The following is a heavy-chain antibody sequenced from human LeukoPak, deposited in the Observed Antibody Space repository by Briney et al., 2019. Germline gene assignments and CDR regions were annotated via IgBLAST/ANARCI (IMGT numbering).Heavy chain of an antibody. CDR3: ARAKGSYAVIDY. J-gene: IGHJ4*02. CDR1: GGSISSGGYS. D-gene: IGHD2-2*01. V-gene: IGHV4-30-2*01. Sequence: PSGTLSLTCAVSGGSISSGGYSWSWIRQPPGKGLEWIGYIYHSGSTYYNPSLKSRVTISVDRSKNQFSLKLSSVTAADTAVYYCARAKGSYAVIDYWGQGTLVTVSS. CDR2: IYHSGST.